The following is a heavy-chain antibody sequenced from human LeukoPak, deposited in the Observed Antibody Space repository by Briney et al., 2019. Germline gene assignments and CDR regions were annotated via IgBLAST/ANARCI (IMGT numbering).Heavy chain of an antibody. Sequence: GGSLRLSCAASGFTSSSYAMSWVRQAPGKGLEWVSAISGSGGSTYYADSVKGRFTISRDNSKNTLYLQMNSLRAEDTAVYYCAKARRVNWVFDWGQGTLVTVSS. V-gene: IGHV3-23*01. D-gene: IGHD7-27*01. CDR3: AKARRVNWVFD. CDR2: ISGSGGST. J-gene: IGHJ4*02. CDR1: GFTSSSYA.